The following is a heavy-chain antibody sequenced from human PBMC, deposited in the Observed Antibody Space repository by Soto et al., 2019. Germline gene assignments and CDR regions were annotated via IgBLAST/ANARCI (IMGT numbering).Heavy chain of an antibody. CDR3: ARIYYYYYGMDV. Sequence: QVQLVESGGGVVQPGRSLRFSCAASGFTFSSYGMHWVRQAPGKGLEWVAVIWYDGSNKYYADSVKGRFTISRDNSKNTLYLQMNSLRAEDTAVYYCARIYYYYYGMDVWGQGTTVTVSS. CDR2: IWYDGSNK. CDR1: GFTFSSYG. V-gene: IGHV3-33*01. J-gene: IGHJ6*02.